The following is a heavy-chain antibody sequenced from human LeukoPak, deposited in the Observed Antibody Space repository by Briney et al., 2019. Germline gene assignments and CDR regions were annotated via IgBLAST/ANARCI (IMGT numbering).Heavy chain of an antibody. CDR3: ARRCCSGGSCYSALDY. D-gene: IGHD2-15*01. Sequence: PSETLSLTCTVSGGSISSYYWSWVRQPPGKGLEWIGYIYYSGSTNYNPSLKSRVTISVDTSKNQFSLKLSSVTAADTAVYYCARRCCSGGSCYSALDYWGQGALVTVSS. CDR2: IYYSGST. CDR1: GGSISSYY. J-gene: IGHJ4*02. V-gene: IGHV4-59*01.